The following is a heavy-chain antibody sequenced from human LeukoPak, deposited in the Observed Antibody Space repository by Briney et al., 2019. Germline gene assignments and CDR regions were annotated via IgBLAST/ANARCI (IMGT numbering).Heavy chain of an antibody. CDR1: GFTFRSHW. D-gene: IGHD2-15*01. V-gene: IGHV3-7*01. CDR2: INQDGSGK. Sequence: GGSLLLSCAASGFTFRSHWMSWVRQAPGKGLELVANINQDGSGKYYVDSVKGRFTISRDNAKNSLFLQMNSLRAEDTATYYCARDHVVDGLVFDYWGQGTLVTVSS. J-gene: IGHJ4*02. CDR3: ARDHVVDGLVFDY.